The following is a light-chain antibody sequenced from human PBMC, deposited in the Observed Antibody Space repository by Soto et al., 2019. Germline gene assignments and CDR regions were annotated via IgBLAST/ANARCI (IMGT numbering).Light chain of an antibody. Sequence: QSALTQPRSVSGSPGQSVTISCTGTSSDVGGYNCVSWYQQHPGKAPQLIIYDVTQRPSGVPDRFSGSKSGNTASLSISGLQAEDEADYYCCSHSASYTFVFGKGTKVTVL. CDR1: SSDVGGYNC. J-gene: IGLJ1*01. V-gene: IGLV2-11*01. CDR3: CSHSASYTFV. CDR2: DVT.